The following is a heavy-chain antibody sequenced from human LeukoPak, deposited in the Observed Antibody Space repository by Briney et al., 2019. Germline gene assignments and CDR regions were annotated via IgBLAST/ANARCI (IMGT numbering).Heavy chain of an antibody. CDR1: GFTFSSYA. CDR3: AKDPGLLWFGESQYFDY. D-gene: IGHD3-10*01. V-gene: IGHV3-23*01. Sequence: PGGSLRLSCGASGFTFSSYAMSGVRQAPGKGLEWVSAISGSGGSTYYADSVKGRFTISRDNSKNTLYLQMSSLRAEDTAVYYCAKDPGLLWFGESQYFDYWGQGTLVTVSS. CDR2: ISGSGGST. J-gene: IGHJ4*02.